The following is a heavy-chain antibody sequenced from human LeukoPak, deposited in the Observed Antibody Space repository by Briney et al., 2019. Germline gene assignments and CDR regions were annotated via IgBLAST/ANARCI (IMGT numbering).Heavy chain of an antibody. D-gene: IGHD3-3*01. Sequence: GASVKVSCKASGYIFTSYGISWVRQAPGQGLGWMGWISAYNGNTNYAQKLQGRVTMTTDTSTSTAYMELRSLRSDDTAVYYCARVNYDFWSGYYHQNYYFDYWGQGTLVTVSS. J-gene: IGHJ4*02. CDR2: ISAYNGNT. V-gene: IGHV1-18*01. CDR1: GYIFTSYG. CDR3: ARVNYDFWSGYYHQNYYFDY.